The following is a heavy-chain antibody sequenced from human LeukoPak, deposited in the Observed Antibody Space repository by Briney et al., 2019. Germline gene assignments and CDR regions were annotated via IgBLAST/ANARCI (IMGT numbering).Heavy chain of an antibody. Sequence: SETLSLTCTVSGGSISRYFWSWIRQPPGKGLEWIGYIYYSGSTNYNPSLKSRVTISVDTSKNQFSLKLSSVTAADTAVYYCARRGSYYYGSGSYPHFDYWGQGTLVTVSS. J-gene: IGHJ4*02. V-gene: IGHV4-59*08. CDR1: GGSISRYF. D-gene: IGHD3-10*01. CDR3: ARRGSYYYGSGSYPHFDY. CDR2: IYYSGST.